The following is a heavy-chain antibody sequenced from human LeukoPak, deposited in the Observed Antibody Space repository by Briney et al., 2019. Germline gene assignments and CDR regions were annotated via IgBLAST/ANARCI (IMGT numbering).Heavy chain of an antibody. CDR2: INHSGST. D-gene: IGHD6-13*01. J-gene: IGHJ2*01. CDR1: GGSFSGYY. V-gene: IGHV4-34*01. CDR3: ARGQVWAAADDYWYFDL. Sequence: SETLSLTCAIYGGSFSGYYWSWIRQPPGKGLEWIGEINHSGSTNYNPSLKSRVTTSVDTSKNQFSLKLSSVTAADTAVYYCARGQVWAAADDYWYFDLWGRGTLVTVSS.